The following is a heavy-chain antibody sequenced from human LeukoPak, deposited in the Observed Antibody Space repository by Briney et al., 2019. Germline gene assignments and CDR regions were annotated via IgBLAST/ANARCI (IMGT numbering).Heavy chain of an antibody. CDR1: GGTFSSYA. V-gene: IGHV1-69*05. D-gene: IGHD5-24*01. Sequence: PWASVKVSCKASGGTFSSYAISWVRQAPGQGLEWMGGIIPIFGTANYAQKFQGRVTITTDESTSTAYMELSSLRSEDTAVYYCASFGGRDGYETDGFDYWGQGTLVTVSS. CDR2: IIPIFGTA. CDR3: ASFGGRDGYETDGFDY. J-gene: IGHJ4*02.